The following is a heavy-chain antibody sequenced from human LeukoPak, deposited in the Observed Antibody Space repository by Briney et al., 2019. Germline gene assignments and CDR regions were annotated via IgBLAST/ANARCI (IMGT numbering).Heavy chain of an antibody. CDR3: ARGLAVTSPGIDY. Sequence: SETLSLTCTVSGGSISSYYWSWIRQPPGKGLEWIGEINHSGSTNYNPSLKSRVTISVDTSKNQFSLKLSSVTAADTAVYYCARGLAVTSPGIDYWGQGTLVTVSS. V-gene: IGHV4-34*01. J-gene: IGHJ4*02. CDR2: INHSGST. CDR1: GGSISSYY. D-gene: IGHD4-17*01.